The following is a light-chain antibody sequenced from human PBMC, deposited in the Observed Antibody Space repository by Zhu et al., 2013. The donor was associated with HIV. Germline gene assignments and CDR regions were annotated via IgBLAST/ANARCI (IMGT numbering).Light chain of an antibody. J-gene: IGKJ3*01. Sequence: AVQLTQSPSSLSASVGDRVTITCRASQAISSALAWYQQKPGKPPQLLIYDASSLESGVPSRFSGSGSGTDFTLTISSLQPEDFATYYCQQFSSVPFSFGPGTTVDTK. V-gene: IGKV1-13*02. CDR2: DAS. CDR1: QAISSA. CDR3: QQFSSVPFS.